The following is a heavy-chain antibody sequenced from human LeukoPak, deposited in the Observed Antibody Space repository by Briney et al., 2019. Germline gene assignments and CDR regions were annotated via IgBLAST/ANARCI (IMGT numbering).Heavy chain of an antibody. CDR3: ARDPGRHYYDSSGPGDAFDI. J-gene: IGHJ3*02. V-gene: IGHV3-21*04. CDR2: ISSSSSYI. CDR1: GFTFSSYS. Sequence: GGSLRLSCAASGFTFSSYSMNWVRQAPGKGLEWVSSISSSSSYIYYADSVKGRFTISRDNAKNSLYLQMNSLRAEDTAVYYCARDPGRHYYDSSGPGDAFDIWGQGTTVTVSS. D-gene: IGHD3-22*01.